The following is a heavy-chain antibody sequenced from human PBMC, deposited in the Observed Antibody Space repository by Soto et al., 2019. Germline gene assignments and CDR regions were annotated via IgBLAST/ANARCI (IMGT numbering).Heavy chain of an antibody. CDR3: ARERKGMDV. CDR2: MNPNSGNT. V-gene: IGHV1-8*01. J-gene: IGHJ6*02. CDR1: GYTFTSYD. Sequence: QLVQSGAEVKKPGASVKVSCKASGYTFTSYDINWVRQATGQGLEWMGWMNPNSGNTGYAQKLQGSLTLXRNTSISTAYMELSSLRSEDTAVYYCARERKGMDVWGQGTTVTVSS.